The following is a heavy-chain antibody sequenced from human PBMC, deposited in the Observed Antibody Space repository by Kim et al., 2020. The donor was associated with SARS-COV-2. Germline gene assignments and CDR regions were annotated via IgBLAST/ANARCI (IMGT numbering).Heavy chain of an antibody. CDR2: FDPEDGET. D-gene: IGHD6-19*01. CDR1: GYTLTELS. V-gene: IGHV1-24*01. Sequence: ASVKVSCKVSGYTLTELSMHWVRQAPGKGLEWMGGFDPEDGETIYAQKFQGRVTMTEDTSTDTAYMELSSLRSEDTAVYYCATSGHAVAGTNWFDPWGQGTLVTVSS. J-gene: IGHJ5*02. CDR3: ATSGHAVAGTNWFDP.